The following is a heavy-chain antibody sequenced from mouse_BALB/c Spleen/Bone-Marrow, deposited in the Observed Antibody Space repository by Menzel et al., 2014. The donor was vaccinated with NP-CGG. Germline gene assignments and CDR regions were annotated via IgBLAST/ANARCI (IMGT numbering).Heavy chain of an antibody. CDR2: IRLKSNNYAT. J-gene: IGHJ3*01. Sequence: EVQRVESGGGLVQPGGSMKLSCVASGLTSSNYWMNWVRQSPEKGLEWVAEIRLKSNNYATHYAESVKGRFTISRDDSKSSVYLQMNNLRAEDTGIYYYSTGFAYWGQGTLVTVSA. V-gene: IGHV6-6*02. CDR1: GLTSSNYW. D-gene: IGHD4-1*02. CDR3: STGFAY.